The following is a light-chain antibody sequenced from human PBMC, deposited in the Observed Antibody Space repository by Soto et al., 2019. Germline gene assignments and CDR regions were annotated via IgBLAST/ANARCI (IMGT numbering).Light chain of an antibody. J-gene: IGKJ5*01. CDR1: QGISSY. Sequence: IQLTQSPSSLSASVGDRVTITCRASQGISSYLAWYHQKQGKAPKLLIYAAYTLQSGVPSRFSGSGCGTDFTVTISSLQPEDFTTYYCQQLNSYSLAFGQGTRLQIK. CDR2: AAY. CDR3: QQLNSYSLA. V-gene: IGKV1-9*01.